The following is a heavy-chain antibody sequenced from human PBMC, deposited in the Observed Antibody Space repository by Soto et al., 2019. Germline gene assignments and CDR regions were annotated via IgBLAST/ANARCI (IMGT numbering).Heavy chain of an antibody. V-gene: IGHV2-5*01. CDR1: GFSLNTNGVG. CDR2: IYWNDDK. CDR3: AREGAIVPRFFDP. D-gene: IGHD1-26*01. J-gene: IGHJ5*02. Sequence: QITLKESGPTLVKPTETLTLMCTFSGFSLNTNGVGVGWIRQPPGKALEWLALIYWNDDKRYSPSLKSRLTITTDASKNQVVLTMTSLDPVDTATYYCAREGAIVPRFFDPWGQGTLVTVCS.